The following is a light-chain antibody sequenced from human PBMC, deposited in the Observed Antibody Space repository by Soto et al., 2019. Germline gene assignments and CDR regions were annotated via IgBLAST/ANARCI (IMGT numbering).Light chain of an antibody. CDR2: EVN. CDR1: SSDVGTYNL. V-gene: IGLV2-23*02. Sequence: QSALTQPASVSGSPGQSITISCTGTSSDVGTYNLVSWYQQHPGKVPRLMIYEVNKRPSGISNRFSGSKSGNTASLTISGLQAEDEADYYCSSYAGSSTSVFGTGTKLTVL. J-gene: IGLJ1*01. CDR3: SSYAGSSTSV.